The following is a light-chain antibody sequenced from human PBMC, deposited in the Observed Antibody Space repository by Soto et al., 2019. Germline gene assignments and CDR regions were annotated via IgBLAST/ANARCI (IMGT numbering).Light chain of an antibody. CDR1: QSISSW. CDR2: DAS. Sequence: DIQMTQSPSTLSACVGDRVTITCRASQSISSWLAWYQQKPGKAPKLLIYDASSLESGVPSRFSGSGSGTEFTLTISSLQPDDFAAYYCQQYNSYSAFGQGTRLAIK. V-gene: IGKV1-5*01. J-gene: IGKJ5*01. CDR3: QQYNSYSA.